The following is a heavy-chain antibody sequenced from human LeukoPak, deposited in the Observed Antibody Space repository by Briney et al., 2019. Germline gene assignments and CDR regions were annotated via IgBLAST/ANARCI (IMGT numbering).Heavy chain of an antibody. V-gene: IGHV3-7*01. D-gene: IGHD1-26*01. Sequence: GGSLRLSCAASGFTFSSYWMSWVRQAPGKGLEWVANIKQDGSEKYYVDSVKGRFTISRDNAKNSLYLQMNSLRAEDTAVYYCARESVVGATISFDYWGQGTLVTVSP. CDR3: ARESVVGATISFDY. CDR1: GFTFSSYW. J-gene: IGHJ4*02. CDR2: IKQDGSEK.